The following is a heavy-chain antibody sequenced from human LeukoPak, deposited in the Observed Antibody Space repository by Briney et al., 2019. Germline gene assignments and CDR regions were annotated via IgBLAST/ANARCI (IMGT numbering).Heavy chain of an antibody. V-gene: IGHV1-2*02. Sequence: ASVKVPCKASGYTFTGYYMHWVRQAPGQGLEWMGWINPNSGGTNYAQKFQGRVTMTRDTSISTAYMELSRLRSDDTAVYCCARDSELLWFGEFGDYWGQGTLVTVSS. CDR3: ARDSELLWFGEFGDY. CDR1: GYTFTGYY. J-gene: IGHJ4*02. D-gene: IGHD3-10*01. CDR2: INPNSGGT.